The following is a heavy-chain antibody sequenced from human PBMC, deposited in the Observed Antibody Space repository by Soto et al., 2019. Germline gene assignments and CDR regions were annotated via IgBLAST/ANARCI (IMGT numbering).Heavy chain of an antibody. CDR1: GFPFISYV. V-gene: IGHV3-23*01. CDR2: ISGGGSNT. CDR3: AKDSNKYSSSLRGRYFDY. J-gene: IGHJ4*02. Sequence: RRLSCAASGFPFISYVMSWVRQAPGKGLEWVSGISGGGSNTFYADYVKGRFTISRDNSKNTLLLQMNSLGAEDTAVYYCAKDSNKYSSSLRGRYFDYWGQGIGVTVSS. D-gene: IGHD4-4*01.